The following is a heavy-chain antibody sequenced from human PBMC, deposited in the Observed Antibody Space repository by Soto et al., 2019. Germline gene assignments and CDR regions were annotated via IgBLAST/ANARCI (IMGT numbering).Heavy chain of an antibody. V-gene: IGHV1-69*01. CDR2: IIPIFGTP. CDR1: GGIFSTYA. D-gene: IGHD3-10*01. J-gene: IGHJ4*02. CDR3: ARDRDDYGSGNYYNRIDF. Sequence: QVQLVQSGAEVKKPGSSVKVSCKASGGIFSTYAISWLRRAPGQGLEWMGGIIPIFGTPNYAQRFQGRVTITADESTSTAYMELSRLRLEDTAVYYCARDRDDYGSGNYYNRIDFWGQGTLVTVSS.